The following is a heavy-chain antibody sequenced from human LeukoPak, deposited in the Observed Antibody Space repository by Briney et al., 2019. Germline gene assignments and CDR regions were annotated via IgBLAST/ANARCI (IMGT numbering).Heavy chain of an antibody. CDR2: ISGSGGST. CDR3: ATYRQVLLPFES. J-gene: IGHJ4*02. CDR1: GFTFSSYA. Sequence: VQPGGSLRLSCAASGFTFSSYAMSWVRQAPGKGLEWVSAISGSGGSTYYADSVKGRFTISRDNSKNTLYLQMNSLRAEDTAIYYCATYRQVLLPFESWGQGTLVTVSS. V-gene: IGHV3-23*01. D-gene: IGHD2-8*02.